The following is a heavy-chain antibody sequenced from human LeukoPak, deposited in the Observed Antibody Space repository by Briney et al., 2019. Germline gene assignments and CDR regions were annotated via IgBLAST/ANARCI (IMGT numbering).Heavy chain of an antibody. J-gene: IGHJ4*02. Sequence: AAAKVSCEASRYTFPSYGSRWGRQAPGQGLEWRGWICAYNGNTNYAQKLQGRVTMTTDTSTSTAYMELRSLRSDDTAVYYCARVGAVGRSGWNDIDYWGQGTLVTVSS. CDR2: ICAYNGNT. D-gene: IGHD6-19*01. CDR1: RYTFPSYG. V-gene: IGHV1-18*01. CDR3: ARVGAVGRSGWNDIDY.